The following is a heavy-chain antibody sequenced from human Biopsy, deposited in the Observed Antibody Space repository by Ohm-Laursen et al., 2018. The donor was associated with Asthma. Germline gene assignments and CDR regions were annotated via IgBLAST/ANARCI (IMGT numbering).Heavy chain of an antibody. V-gene: IGHV1-24*01. CDR3: ASDFPKDYVRYNFQF. J-gene: IGHJ4*02. CDR2: HDHEEGGT. D-gene: IGHD4-17*01. CDR1: GYSLTDLS. Sequence: GASVKVSCKISGYSLTDLSMHWVRQAPGQGLEWMGGHDHEEGGTVNAWRFQGRVIMTEDTSTDTAHMELSSLSSDDTAVYYCASDFPKDYVRYNFQFWGQGTLVTVSS.